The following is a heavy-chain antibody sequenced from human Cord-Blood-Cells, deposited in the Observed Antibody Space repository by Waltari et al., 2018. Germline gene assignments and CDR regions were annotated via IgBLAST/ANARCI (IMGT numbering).Heavy chain of an antibody. Sequence: EVQLAESGGGLVKPGGSLRLSCAASGFTFSSYSMNWVRQAPGKGLEWVSSISSSSSYIYNADSVKGRCTSARGNAKNSLYLQMNGLGAEDTAVYYCARDGTPGEWELLKWFDPWGQGTLVTVSS. CDR1: GFTFSSYS. CDR3: ARDGTPGEWELLKWFDP. J-gene: IGHJ5*02. D-gene: IGHD1-26*01. V-gene: IGHV3-21*01. CDR2: ISSSSSYI.